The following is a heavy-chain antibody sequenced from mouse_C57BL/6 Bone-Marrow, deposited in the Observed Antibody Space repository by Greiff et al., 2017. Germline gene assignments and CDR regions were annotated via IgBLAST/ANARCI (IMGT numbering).Heavy chain of an antibody. CDR3: TRSAY. Sequence: LVESGAELVRPGASVKLSCTASGFNIKDDYMHWVKQRPEQGLEWIGWIDPENGDTEYASKFQGKATITVDTSSNTAYLQLSSLTSEDTAVYYCTRSAYWGQGTLVTVSA. CDR2: IDPENGDT. J-gene: IGHJ3*01. CDR1: GFNIKDDY. V-gene: IGHV14-4*01.